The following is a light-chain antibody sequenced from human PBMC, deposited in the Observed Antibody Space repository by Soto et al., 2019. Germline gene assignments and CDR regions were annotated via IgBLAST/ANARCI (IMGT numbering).Light chain of an antibody. CDR1: QSVSSN. CDR3: QQYNNWAPWT. V-gene: IGKV3-15*01. CDR2: GAS. Sequence: EIVMTQSPATLSVSPGERATLSCRASQSVSSNLAWYQQKPGQAPRLLIYGASTRATGVPARFSGSRSGTEITLTVSSLQSEDFAVYYCQQYNNWAPWTFGPGTKVDIK. J-gene: IGKJ3*01.